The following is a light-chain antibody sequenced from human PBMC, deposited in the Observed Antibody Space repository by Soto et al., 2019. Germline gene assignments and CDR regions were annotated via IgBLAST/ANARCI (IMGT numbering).Light chain of an antibody. J-gene: IGKJ1*01. CDR1: QSVSSSY. Sequence: EIVLTQSPGTLSLSPGDSATLSCRDSQSVSSSYLAWYQQKPGQAPRLLIYGAYSRATGIPDTVSGSGSGTDFTHTISSLEPEDFAVYYYQQYGSSPAVTFGQGTKVDIK. CDR2: GAY. CDR3: QQYGSSPAVT. V-gene: IGKV3-20*01.